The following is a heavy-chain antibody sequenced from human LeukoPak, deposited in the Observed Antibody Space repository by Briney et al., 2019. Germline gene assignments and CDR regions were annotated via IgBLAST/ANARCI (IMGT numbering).Heavy chain of an antibody. J-gene: IGHJ4*02. Sequence: GKSLRLSCATSGFTFSSYGMHWVRQAPGKGLEWVAIISYDGSNKYYADSVKGRFTISRDNSKNTLYLQMNCLRAEDTAVYYCAKGGRGSYFDYWGQGTLVTVSS. CDR1: GFTFSSYG. D-gene: IGHD1-26*01. CDR2: ISYDGSNK. V-gene: IGHV3-30*18. CDR3: AKGGRGSYFDY.